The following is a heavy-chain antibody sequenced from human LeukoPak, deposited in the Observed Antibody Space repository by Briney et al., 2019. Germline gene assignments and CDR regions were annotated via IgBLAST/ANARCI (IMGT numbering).Heavy chain of an antibody. CDR2: INQDGSEK. CDR3: ARDRGYSTFDM. Sequence: GGSLRLSCVASGFTFSSYWMAWVRQAPGKGLEWVANINQDGSEKNYVDSVKGRFSISRDNAKNSLCLQMNSLRAEDTAVYYCARDRGYSTFDMWGQGTMVTVSS. V-gene: IGHV3-7*05. CDR1: GFTFSSYW. D-gene: IGHD5-18*01. J-gene: IGHJ3*02.